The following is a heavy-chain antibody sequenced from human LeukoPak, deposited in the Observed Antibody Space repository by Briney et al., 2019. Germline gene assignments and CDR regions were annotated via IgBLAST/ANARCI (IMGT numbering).Heavy chain of an antibody. Sequence: ASVKVSCKASGYTFTSYDINWVRQATGQGLEWMGWMNLNSGNTGYAQTFQGRVTMTRNTSISTAYMELSSLRSEDTAVYYCARGRLAYDFWSGYYWGDNSLLNWFDPWGQGTLVTVSS. CDR2: MNLNSGNT. V-gene: IGHV1-8*01. CDR1: GYTFTSYD. D-gene: IGHD3-3*01. CDR3: ARGRLAYDFWSGYYWGDNSLLNWFDP. J-gene: IGHJ5*02.